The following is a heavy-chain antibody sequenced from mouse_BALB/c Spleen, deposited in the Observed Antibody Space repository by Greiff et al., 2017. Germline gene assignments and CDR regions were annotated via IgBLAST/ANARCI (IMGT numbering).Heavy chain of an antibody. CDR2: ISSGGGST. CDR3: ARQGNYYGSSYAY. J-gene: IGHJ3*01. V-gene: IGHV5-12-1*01. Sequence: EVNVVESGGGLVKPGGSLKLSCAASGFAFSSYDMSWVRQTPEKRLEWVAYISSGGGSTYYPDTVKGRFTISRDNAKNTLYLQMSSLKSEDTAMYYCARQGNYYGSSYAYWGQGTLVTVSA. D-gene: IGHD1-1*01. CDR1: GFAFSSYD.